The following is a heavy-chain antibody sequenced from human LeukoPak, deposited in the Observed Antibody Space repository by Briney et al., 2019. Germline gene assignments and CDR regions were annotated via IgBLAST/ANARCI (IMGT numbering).Heavy chain of an antibody. CDR3: ARRYCSGGSCYSYFDY. CDR1: GFTFSSYW. CDR2: IKQDGSEK. V-gene: IGHV3-7*01. D-gene: IGHD2-15*01. Sequence: GGSLRLSCAASGFTFSSYWMSWVRQAPGKGLEGVANIKQDGSEKYYVDSVKGRFTISRDNAKNSLYLQMNSLRAEDTAVYYCARRYCSGGSCYSYFDYWGQGTLVTVSS. J-gene: IGHJ4*02.